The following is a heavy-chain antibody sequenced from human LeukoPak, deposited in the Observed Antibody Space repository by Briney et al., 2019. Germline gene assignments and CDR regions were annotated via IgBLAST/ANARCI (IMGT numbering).Heavy chain of an antibody. V-gene: IGHV3-64*04. CDR3: AKNTFCSSSSCQTALDY. D-gene: IGHD2-15*01. CDR2: ISNNGGST. J-gene: IGHJ4*02. Sequence: GGSLRLSCSASGFTFNSYAIHWVRQAPGKGLEYVSAISNNGGSTYYADPVKGRFTISRDNAKNSLSLQMNSLRAEDTAVYYCAKNTFCSSSSCQTALDYWGQGTLVTVSS. CDR1: GFTFNSYA.